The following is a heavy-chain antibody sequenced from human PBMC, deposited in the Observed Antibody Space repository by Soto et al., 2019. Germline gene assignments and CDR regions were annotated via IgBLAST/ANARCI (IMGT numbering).Heavy chain of an antibody. D-gene: IGHD6-13*01. V-gene: IGHV4-39*01. J-gene: IGHJ5*02. CDR3: ARRERAAGTDWWFDP. CDR2: IYYSGST. CDR1: GGSISSSSFP. Sequence: PSETLSLTCTVSGGSISSSSFPWGWIRQPPGKELEWIGSIYYSGSTYYSLSLKSLVTISVDTSKNQFSLKLSSVTAADTAVYYCARRERAAGTDWWFDPWGQGSLVTVS.